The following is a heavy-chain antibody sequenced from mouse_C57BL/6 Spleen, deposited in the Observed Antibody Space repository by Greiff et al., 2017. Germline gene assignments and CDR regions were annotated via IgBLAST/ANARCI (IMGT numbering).Heavy chain of an antibody. CDR1: GFSLTRYA. Sequence: VQVVESGPGLVAPSQSLSLTFTFSGFSLTRYAISWVRQPPGKGLGWLGVIWTGGGTNYNSALKSRLSISKDNSKSQVFLKMNSLQTDDTARYYCARKNYSNFFDYWGQGTTLTVSS. CDR2: IWTGGGT. V-gene: IGHV2-9-1*01. J-gene: IGHJ2*01. D-gene: IGHD2-5*01. CDR3: ARKNYSNFFDY.